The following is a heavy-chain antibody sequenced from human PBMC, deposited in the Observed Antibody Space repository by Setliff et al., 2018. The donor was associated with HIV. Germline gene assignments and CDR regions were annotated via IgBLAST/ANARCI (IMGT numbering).Heavy chain of an antibody. CDR3: ARLNFRSDPYYFDY. D-gene: IGHD2-21*01. V-gene: IGHV4-59*08. J-gene: IGHJ4*02. CDR2: VHYSGNT. CDR1: GDSISSSY. Sequence: PSETLSLTCSVSGDSISSSYWSWIRQPPGKGLECIGYVHYSGNTNYNPSLKSRLTISVDTSKNQFSLKLSSVTAADTAMYYCARLNFRSDPYYFDYWGQGTLVTSPQ.